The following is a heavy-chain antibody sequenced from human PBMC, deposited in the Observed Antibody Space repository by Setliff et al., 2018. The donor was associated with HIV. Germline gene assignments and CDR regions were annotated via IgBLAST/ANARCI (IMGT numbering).Heavy chain of an antibody. V-gene: IGHV1-2*02. CDR2: ISPNNGDT. D-gene: IGHD1-1*01. Sequence: ASVKVSCKASGYTFIDYFMHWVRQAPGQGLEWMGWISPNNGDTNSPQRFRGRVTMTRDTSINTAYMELSGLRSDDTAVYYCARQLSNSLESWDQGTPVTVSS. J-gene: IGHJ4*02. CDR3: ARQLSNSLES. CDR1: GYTFIDYF.